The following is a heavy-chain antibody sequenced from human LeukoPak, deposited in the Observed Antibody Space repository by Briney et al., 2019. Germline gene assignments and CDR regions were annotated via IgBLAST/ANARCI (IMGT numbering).Heavy chain of an antibody. CDR3: AKDDQWLLLYVFDY. J-gene: IGHJ4*02. CDR2: ISWNSGSI. D-gene: IGHD3-22*01. CDR1: GSTFGDYA. Sequence: GWSLRLSCAASGSTFGDYAMHWVRQAPGKVLEWVSGISWNSGSIGYADSVKGRFTISRDKAKSSLYLQMNSLRAEDTALYYCAKDDQWLLLYVFDYWGQGALLTVSS. V-gene: IGHV3-9*01.